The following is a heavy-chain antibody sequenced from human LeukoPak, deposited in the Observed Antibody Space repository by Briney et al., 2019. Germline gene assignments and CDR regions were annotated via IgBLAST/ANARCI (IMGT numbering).Heavy chain of an antibody. V-gene: IGHV1-46*03. CDR2: INPSGGST. Sequence: ASAKVSCKASGYTFTSYYMHWVRQAPGQGLEWMGIINPSGGSTSYAQKFQGRVTMTRDTSTSTVYMELSSLRSEDTAVYYCARESGGNYQRHTDFDYWGQGTLVTVSS. D-gene: IGHD4/OR15-4a*01. CDR1: GYTFTSYY. CDR3: ARESGGNYQRHTDFDY. J-gene: IGHJ4*02.